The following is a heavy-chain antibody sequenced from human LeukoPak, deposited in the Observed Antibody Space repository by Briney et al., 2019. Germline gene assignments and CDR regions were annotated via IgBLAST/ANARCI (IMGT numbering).Heavy chain of an antibody. J-gene: IGHJ4*02. CDR3: ARNYYDRSGFYYAYDY. Sequence: SETLSLTCTVSGVSITSGGYYWSCLRQHPGKGLEWIGYIYYSGSTYYNPSLKCRVTISVDTSKNQFSLKLRSVTAADTAVYYCARNYYDRSGFYYAYDYWGQGTLVTVSS. D-gene: IGHD3-22*01. CDR2: IYYSGST. CDR1: GVSITSGGYY. V-gene: IGHV4-31*03.